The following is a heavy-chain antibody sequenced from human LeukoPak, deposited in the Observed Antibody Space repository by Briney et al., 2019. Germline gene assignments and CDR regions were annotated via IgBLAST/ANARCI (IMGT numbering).Heavy chain of an antibody. J-gene: IGHJ4*02. D-gene: IGHD6-19*01. V-gene: IGHV4-34*01. CDR2: INHSGST. Sequence: SETLSLTCAVYGGSFSGYYWSWIRQPPGKGLEWIGEINHSGSTNYNPSLKSRVTISVDTSKNQFSLKLSSVTAADTAVYYCARMSIAMAAMDWGQGTLVTVSS. CDR1: GGSFSGYY. CDR3: ARMSIAMAAMD.